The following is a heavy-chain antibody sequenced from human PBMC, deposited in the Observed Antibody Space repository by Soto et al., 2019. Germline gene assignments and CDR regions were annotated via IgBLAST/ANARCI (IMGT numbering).Heavy chain of an antibody. J-gene: IGHJ4*02. V-gene: IGHV1-8*01. CDR1: GYTFTNYN. CDR2: MNPNSGNT. D-gene: IGHD6-6*01. Sequence: QVQLVQSGAEVKKPGASVKVSCKTSGYTFTNYNINWVRQATGQGLEWMGWMNPNSGNTGYAQKFQGRVTMTRNTSITTAYIELSSLISGDTAVYYCARAEPYSTTSPFDYLGQGTLVTVSS. CDR3: ARAEPYSTTSPFDY.